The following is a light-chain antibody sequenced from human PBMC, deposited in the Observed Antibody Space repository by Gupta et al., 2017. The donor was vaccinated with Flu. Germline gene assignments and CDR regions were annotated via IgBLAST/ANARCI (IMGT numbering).Light chain of an antibody. Sequence: DIQMTQSPSSLSASVGDRVTITCRARQGIGNDLGWYQQKPGQAPKRLIYAASTLQVGVPSRFSGSGSGTEFTLTISSLQPEDFATYYCLQSKTYPLTFGGGTKVEI. CDR1: QGIGND. CDR2: AAS. CDR3: LQSKTYPLT. J-gene: IGKJ4*01. V-gene: IGKV1-17*01.